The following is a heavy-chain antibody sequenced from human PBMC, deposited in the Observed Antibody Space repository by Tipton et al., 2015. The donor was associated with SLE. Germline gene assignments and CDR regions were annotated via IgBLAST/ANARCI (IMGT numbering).Heavy chain of an antibody. CDR3: ATYYDSSGYYTPGDI. CDR2: IKKDGSEK. CDR1: GLTFSRYW. D-gene: IGHD3-22*01. Sequence: SLRLSCAASGLTFSRYWMTWVRQAPGKGLEWVANIKKDGSEKYYVDSVKGRFTISRDNAKNSLYLQMNSLRADDTAMYYCATYYDSSGYYTPGDIWGQGTLVTVSS. V-gene: IGHV3-7*03. J-gene: IGHJ4*02.